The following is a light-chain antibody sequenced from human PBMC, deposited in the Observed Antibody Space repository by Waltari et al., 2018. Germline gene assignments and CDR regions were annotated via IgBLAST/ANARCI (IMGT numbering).Light chain of an antibody. CDR1: QSVLYSSNNKNY. Sequence: DIVMTQSPDSLAVSLGERATINCESSQSVLYSSNNKNYLAWYQQKPGQPPKLLIYWASTRESGVPDLFSGGGSGTEFTLTINSLQAEDVGVYYCQQYYNTPRTFGQGTKVEVK. V-gene: IGKV4-1*01. J-gene: IGKJ1*01. CDR2: WAS. CDR3: QQYYNTPRT.